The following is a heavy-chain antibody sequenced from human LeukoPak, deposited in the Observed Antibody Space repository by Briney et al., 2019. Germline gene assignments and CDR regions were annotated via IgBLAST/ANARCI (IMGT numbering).Heavy chain of an antibody. CDR3: ARDRGWFDP. Sequence: GGSLRLSCAASRIIVRSNYMSGVCQAPGKGLGWVSVIYSGGSTSYADSVKGRFTISRDNSKNTLYLQMSSLRAEDTAVYYCARDRGWFDPWGQGTLVTVSS. CDR1: RIIVRSNY. CDR2: IYSGGST. V-gene: IGHV3-66*01. J-gene: IGHJ5*02.